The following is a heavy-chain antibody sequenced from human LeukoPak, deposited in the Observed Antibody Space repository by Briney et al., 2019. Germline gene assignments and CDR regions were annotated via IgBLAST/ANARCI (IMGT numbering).Heavy chain of an antibody. D-gene: IGHD4-23*01. Sequence: SESLSLTCAVYGGSFSGYYWSWIRQPPGKGREWIGEINHSGSTNYNPSLKSRVTISVDTSKNLFSLKLSSVTAADTAVYYCARAGGNSPFDYWGQGTLVTVSS. J-gene: IGHJ4*02. CDR3: ARAGGNSPFDY. CDR1: GGSFSGYY. V-gene: IGHV4-34*01. CDR2: INHSGST.